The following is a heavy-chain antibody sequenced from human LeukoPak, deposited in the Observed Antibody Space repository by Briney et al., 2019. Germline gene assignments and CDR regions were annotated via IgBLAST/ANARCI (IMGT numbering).Heavy chain of an antibody. D-gene: IGHD3-10*01. Sequence: SETLSLTCTVSGGSISSTSYYWGWIRQPPGKGLEWIGNIYYSGNTYYNPSLKSRVTISVDTSENQFSLILSSVTAADTAVYYCAREGVSHSYYFDYWGQGILVTVSS. V-gene: IGHV4-39*07. CDR3: AREGVSHSYYFDY. CDR1: GGSISSTSYY. J-gene: IGHJ4*02. CDR2: IYYSGNT.